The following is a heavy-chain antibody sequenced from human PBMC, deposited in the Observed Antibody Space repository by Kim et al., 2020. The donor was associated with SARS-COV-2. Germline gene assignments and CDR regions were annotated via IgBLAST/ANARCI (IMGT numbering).Heavy chain of an antibody. J-gene: IGHJ5*02. D-gene: IGHD6-19*01. Sequence: DSVKGRFTISRDTSKNTLYLQMNSLRAEDTAVYYCARDKSAVAGSNWFDPWGQGTLVTVSS. CDR3: ARDKSAVAGSNWFDP. V-gene: IGHV3-66*01.